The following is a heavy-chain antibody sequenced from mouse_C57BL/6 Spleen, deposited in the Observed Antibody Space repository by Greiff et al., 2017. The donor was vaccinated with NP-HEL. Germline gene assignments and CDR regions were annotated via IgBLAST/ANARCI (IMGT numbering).Heavy chain of an antibody. CDR3: ARGGLLGFDD. CDR2: IRNKANGYTT. D-gene: IGHD2-3*01. CDR1: GFTFTDYY. J-gene: IGHJ2*01. Sequence: EVKLVESGGGLVQPGGSLSLSCAASGFTFTDYYMSWVRQPPGKALEWLGFIRNKANGYTTEYSASVKGRFTISRDNSQSILYLQMNALRAEDSATYYWARGGLLGFDDWGQGTTLTVSS. V-gene: IGHV7-3*01.